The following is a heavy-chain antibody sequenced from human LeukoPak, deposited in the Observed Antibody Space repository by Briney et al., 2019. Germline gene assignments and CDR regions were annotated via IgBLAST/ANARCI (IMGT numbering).Heavy chain of an antibody. J-gene: IGHJ4*02. CDR1: GYTFTGYY. D-gene: IGHD3-10*01. CDR3: AREAGSPGQYYFDY. Sequence: ASVKVSCKASGYTFTGYYMHWVRQAPGQGLEWMGWINPNSGGTNYAQKFQGRVTMTRDTSISTAYMELSRLRSDDTAVYYWAREAGSPGQYYFDYWGQGTLVTVSS. CDR2: INPNSGGT. V-gene: IGHV1-2*02.